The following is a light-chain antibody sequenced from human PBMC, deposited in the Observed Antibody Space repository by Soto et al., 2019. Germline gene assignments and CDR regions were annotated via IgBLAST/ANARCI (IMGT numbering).Light chain of an antibody. V-gene: IGKV3-20*01. Sequence: EIVLTQSPGTLSLSPGERATLSCRASQSVSSSYLAWYQQTPGQAPRLLIYGASSRATGIPNRFSGSGSGADFTITISRREPEDFAVYYCQQYGSSPPMTFGQGTKVEIK. J-gene: IGKJ1*01. CDR3: QQYGSSPPMT. CDR1: QSVSSSY. CDR2: GAS.